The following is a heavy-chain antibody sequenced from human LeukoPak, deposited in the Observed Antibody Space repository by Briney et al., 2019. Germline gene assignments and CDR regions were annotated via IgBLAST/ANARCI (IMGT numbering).Heavy chain of an antibody. CDR1: GFTFRSHA. D-gene: IGHD4-17*01. CDR2: IYENGGTT. Sequence: GGSLRLSCVGSGFTFRSHAMSWVRQAPEKGLEFVSGIYENGGTTYYADSVKGRFAISRDNSKNTLYLQMNSLRAEDTAIYYCAKEVLDYEIPYWYFDLWGRGTLVTVSS. V-gene: IGHV3-23*01. CDR3: AKEVLDYEIPYWYFDL. J-gene: IGHJ2*01.